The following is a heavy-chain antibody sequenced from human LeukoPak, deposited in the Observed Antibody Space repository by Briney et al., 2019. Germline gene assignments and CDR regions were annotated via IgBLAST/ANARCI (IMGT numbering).Heavy chain of an antibody. J-gene: IGHJ5*02. CDR2: ISGSGGST. CDR1: GFTFSSYA. CDR3: AKGRRITIFGVVPGNWFDP. Sequence: GGSLRLSCAASGFTFSSYAMSWVRQAPGKGLEWVSAISGSGGSTYYADSVKGRFTISRDNSKNTLYLQMNSLRAEDTAVYYCAKGRRITIFGVVPGNWFDPWGQGTLVTVSS. D-gene: IGHD3-3*01. V-gene: IGHV3-23*01.